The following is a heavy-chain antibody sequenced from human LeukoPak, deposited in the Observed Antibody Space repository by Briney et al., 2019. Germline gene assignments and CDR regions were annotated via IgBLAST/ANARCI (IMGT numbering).Heavy chain of an antibody. D-gene: IGHD3-10*01. CDR3: ARAQIGVLLWFGAEYLQH. V-gene: IGHV3-11*04. J-gene: IGHJ1*01. CDR1: GFTFSDYY. CDR2: ISSSGSTI. Sequence: GGSLRLSCAASGFTFSDYYMSWIRQAPGKGLEWVSYISSSGSTIYYADSVKGRFTISRDNAKNSLYLQMNSLRAEDTAVYYCARAQIGVLLWFGAEYLQHWGQGTLVTVSS.